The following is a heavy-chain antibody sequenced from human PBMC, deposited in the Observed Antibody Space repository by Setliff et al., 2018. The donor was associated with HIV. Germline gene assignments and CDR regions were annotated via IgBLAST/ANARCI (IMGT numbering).Heavy chain of an antibody. CDR1: GGSISSGSYY. D-gene: IGHD3-22*01. CDR2: IYTSGST. J-gene: IGHJ6*03. CDR3: ARVYYYDSSGYSEPYYIDV. Sequence: PSETLSLTCTVSGGSISSGSYYWSWIRQPAGKGLEWIGRIYTSGSTNYNPSLKRRVTISVDTSKKQFSLKLSSVTAADTALYYCARVYYYDSSGYSEPYYIDVWGKGTTVTVSS. V-gene: IGHV4-61*02.